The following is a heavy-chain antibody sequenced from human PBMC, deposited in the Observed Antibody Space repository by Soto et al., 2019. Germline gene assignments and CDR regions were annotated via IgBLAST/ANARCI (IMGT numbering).Heavy chain of an antibody. V-gene: IGHV3-23*01. J-gene: IGHJ4*02. CDR2: ITDSGYTA. CDR1: GFSFGSFV. CDR3: AKNGQWLATPPEA. Sequence: GGSLRLSCAASGFSFGSFVMTWFRQAPGGGLEWVSSITDSGYTASYTETVEGRFTVSRDNSKSKLYLQMNGLRAEDTATYYCAKNGQWLATPPEAWGQGTLVTVSS. D-gene: IGHD6-19*01.